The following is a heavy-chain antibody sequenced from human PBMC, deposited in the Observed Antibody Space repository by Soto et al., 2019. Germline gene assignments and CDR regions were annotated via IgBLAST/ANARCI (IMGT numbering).Heavy chain of an antibody. CDR2: VSHRGTA. CDR3: ARIHWSQSSLDY. Sequence: SETLSLTCSVSGVTMSYGGYSLTWIRQPPGKGLEWIGYVSHRGTAYSIPSLNGRLTLSMDSSQTQFSLKLTSVTAADSAVYYCARIHWSQSSLDYWGRGILVTVSS. CDR1: GVTMSYGGYS. D-gene: IGHD6-19*01. V-gene: IGHV4-30-2*01. J-gene: IGHJ4*02.